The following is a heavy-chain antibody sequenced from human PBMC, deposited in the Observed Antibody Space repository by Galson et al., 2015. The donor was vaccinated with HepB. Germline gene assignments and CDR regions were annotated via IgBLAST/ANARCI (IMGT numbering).Heavy chain of an antibody. J-gene: IGHJ5*02. CDR2: INAGNGNT. V-gene: IGHV1-3*01. CDR3: ARATLGGNWFDP. D-gene: IGHD3-16*01. CDR1: GYIFSNYA. Sequence: SVKVSCKASGYIFSNYAMHWVRQAPGQRLEWMGWINAGNGNTKYSQKFQGRVTITRDTSASTAYMELSRLRSEDTAVYYCARATLGGNWFDPWGQGALVTVSS.